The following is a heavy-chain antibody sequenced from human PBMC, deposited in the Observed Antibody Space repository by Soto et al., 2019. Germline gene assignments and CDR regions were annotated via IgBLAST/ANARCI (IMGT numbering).Heavy chain of an antibody. D-gene: IGHD5-12*01. CDR3: AKDTSGYDFEYFDY. CDR2: ISWNSGSI. V-gene: IGHV3-9*01. CDR1: GFTFDDYA. Sequence: EVQLVESGGGLVQPGRSLRLSCAASGFTFDDYAMHWVRQAPGKGLVWVSGISWNSGSIGYADSVKGRFTISRDNAKNSLYLQMNSLRAEDTALYYCAKDTSGYDFEYFDYWGQGTLVTVSS. J-gene: IGHJ4*02.